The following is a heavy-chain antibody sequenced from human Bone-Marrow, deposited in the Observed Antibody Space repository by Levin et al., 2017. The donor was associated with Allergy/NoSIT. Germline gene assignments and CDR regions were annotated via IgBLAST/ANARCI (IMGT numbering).Heavy chain of an antibody. CDR3: ATDSTMTIIRPPAY. D-gene: IGHD4/OR15-4a*01. V-gene: IGHV1-24*01. CDR2: YDPEDGET. J-gene: IGHJ4*02. CDR1: GYSLSDLS. Sequence: GESLKISCKVSGYSLSDLSMHWVRQAPGKGLEWMGGYDPEDGETVYAQKFQGRVTMTEDTSTDTAYMELSSLRSEDTAMYYCATDSTMTIIRPPAYWGQGTLVTVSS.